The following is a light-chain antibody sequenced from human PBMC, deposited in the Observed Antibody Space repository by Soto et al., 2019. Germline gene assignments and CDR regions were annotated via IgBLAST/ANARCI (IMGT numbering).Light chain of an antibody. CDR2: STS. J-gene: IGKJ1*01. V-gene: IGKV3-20*01. CDR3: QQYGDSRWT. CDR1: QSVSSSY. Sequence: EIVLTQSPATLSLSPGERATLSCRASQSVSSSYLAWYQQKPGQAPRLLMYSTSSRATGIPDRFSGSGSVTEFTLTISSLQSEDFAVYYCQQYGDSRWTFGQGTKVDI.